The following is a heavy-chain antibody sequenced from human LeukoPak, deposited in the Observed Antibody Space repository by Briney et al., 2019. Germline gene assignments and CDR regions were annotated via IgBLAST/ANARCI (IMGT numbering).Heavy chain of an antibody. CDR1: GYTFTGYY. Sequence: GASVKVSCKASGYTFTGYYMHWVRQAPGQGLEWMGWMNPNSGGTNYAQKFQGRVTMTRDTSISTAYMELSRLRSDDTAVYYCAILKLTEPDYFDYWGQGTLVTVSS. J-gene: IGHJ4*02. CDR2: MNPNSGGT. V-gene: IGHV1-2*02. D-gene: IGHD1-14*01. CDR3: AILKLTEPDYFDY.